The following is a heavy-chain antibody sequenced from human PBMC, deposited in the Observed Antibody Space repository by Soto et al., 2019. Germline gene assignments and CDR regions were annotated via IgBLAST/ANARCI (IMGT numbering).Heavy chain of an antibody. J-gene: IGHJ5*02. CDR1: GYTFTRYT. Sequence: ASVKVSCKASGYTFTRYTMNWVRQAPGQRLEWMGWVNPDNGNTKSSQKFQDRVIITRDTSASTAYMDLSSLRSEDTAVYYCARGIATGQLDPWGQGTLVTVSS. V-gene: IGHV1-3*01. CDR2: VNPDNGNT. CDR3: ARGIATGQLDP. D-gene: IGHD2-15*01.